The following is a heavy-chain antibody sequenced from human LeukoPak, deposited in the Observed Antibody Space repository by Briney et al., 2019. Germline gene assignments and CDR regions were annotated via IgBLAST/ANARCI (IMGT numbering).Heavy chain of an antibody. CDR2: ISGNGGSL. CDR1: GFSFSNYA. D-gene: IGHD3-22*01. Sequence: PGGSLRLSCAASGFSFSNYAMSWVRQAPGKGLEWVSAISGNGGSLYYADSMKGRFTISRDNSKSELYLQVNSLTAEDTAVYYCAKRYAYDSSGFSPLFDHWGQGTLVTVSS. CDR3: AKRYAYDSSGFSPLFDH. J-gene: IGHJ4*02. V-gene: IGHV3-23*01.